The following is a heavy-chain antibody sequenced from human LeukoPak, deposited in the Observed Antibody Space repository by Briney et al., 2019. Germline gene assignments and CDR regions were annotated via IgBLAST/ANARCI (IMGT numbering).Heavy chain of an antibody. CDR1: GGSFSGXY. CDR3: AREMGYSTSSLRMDV. J-gene: IGHJ6*02. CDR2: INHSGST. Sequence: VYGGSFSGXYXXXIRXPPGKGXXGXGEINHSGSTNYNPSLKSRVTISVDTSKNQFSLKLSSVTAADTAAYYCAREMGYSTSSLRMDVWGQGTTVTVSS. V-gene: IGHV4-34*01. D-gene: IGHD6-13*01.